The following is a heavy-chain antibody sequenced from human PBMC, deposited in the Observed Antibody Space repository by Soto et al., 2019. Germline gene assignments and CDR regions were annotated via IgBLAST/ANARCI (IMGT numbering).Heavy chain of an antibody. D-gene: IGHD3-22*01. J-gene: IGHJ5*02. CDR3: TKSWLFEKNWFDP. V-gene: IGHV3-23*01. CDR1: GFSFTTYG. CDR2: ISSTGLYT. Sequence: GGSLRLSCAASGFSFTTYGMSWVRQAPGKGLEWVSDISSTGLYTYLADSVKGRFTISRDNSKNTLYLQMNSLRVDDTAVYFCTKSWLFEKNWFDPRCQGTLVTVSS.